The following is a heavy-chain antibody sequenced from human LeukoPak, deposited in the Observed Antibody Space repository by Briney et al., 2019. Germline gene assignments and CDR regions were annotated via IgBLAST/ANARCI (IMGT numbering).Heavy chain of an antibody. CDR1: GFTFSSYA. D-gene: IGHD1-26*01. CDR3: AKSPSGSGSYYY. CDR2: ISGSGGST. V-gene: IGHV3-23*01. J-gene: IGHJ4*02. Sequence: GGSLRLSCAASGFTFSSYAMSWVRQAPGKGLEWVSAISGSGGSTYYAGSVKGRFTISRDNSKNTLYLQMNSLRAEDTAVYYCAKSPSGSGSYYYWGQGTLVTVSS.